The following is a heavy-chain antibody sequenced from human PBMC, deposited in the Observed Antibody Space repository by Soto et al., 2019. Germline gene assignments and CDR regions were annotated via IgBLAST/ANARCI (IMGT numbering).Heavy chain of an antibody. CDR2: IIPIFGTA. J-gene: IGHJ3*02. D-gene: IGHD3-22*01. CDR3: ARVGVTMIVVTGAFDI. Sequence: QVQLVQSGAEVKKPGSSVKVSCKASGGTFSSYAISWVRQAPGQGREWMGGIIPIFGTANYAQKFQGRVTITAVESTSTAYMELSSLRSEDTAVYYCARVGVTMIVVTGAFDIWGQGTMVTVSS. V-gene: IGHV1-69*01. CDR1: GGTFSSYA.